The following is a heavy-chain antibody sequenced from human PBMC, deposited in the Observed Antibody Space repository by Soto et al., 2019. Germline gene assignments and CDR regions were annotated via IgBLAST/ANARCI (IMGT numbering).Heavy chain of an antibody. D-gene: IGHD3-16*01. V-gene: IGHV4-31*03. CDR2: IYYSGST. J-gene: IGHJ4*02. Sequence: QVQLQESGPGLVKPSQTLSLTCTVSGGSISSGGYYWSWIRQHPGKGLEWIGYIYYSGSTYYNPSLQSRVTISVDTSKNQFSLKLSSVTAADTAVYYCARAEEWVWGSYYDYWGQGTLVTVSS. CDR3: ARAEEWVWGSYYDY. CDR1: GGSISSGGYY.